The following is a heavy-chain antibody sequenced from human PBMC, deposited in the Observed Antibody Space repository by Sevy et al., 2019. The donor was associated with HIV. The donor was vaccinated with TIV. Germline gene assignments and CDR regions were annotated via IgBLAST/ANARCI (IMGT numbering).Heavy chain of an antibody. CDR2: VNSDGSST. Sequence: GGSLRLSCATSGFTFSSYWMHWVRQAPGKGLVWVSRVNSDGSSTTYADSVKGRFTISMDNAKNTLSLQMNSLRAGDTAVYYCVAANSWEDYWGQGTLVTVSS. CDR1: GFTFSSYW. CDR3: VAANSWEDY. D-gene: IGHD6-13*01. J-gene: IGHJ4*02. V-gene: IGHV3-74*01.